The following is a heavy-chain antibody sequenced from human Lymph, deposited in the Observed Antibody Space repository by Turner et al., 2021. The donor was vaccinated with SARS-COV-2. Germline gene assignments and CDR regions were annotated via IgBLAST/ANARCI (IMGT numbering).Heavy chain of an antibody. J-gene: IGHJ6*02. D-gene: IGHD6-19*01. CDR2: INPNSGGT. Sequence: QVQLVQSGAEVKKPGASVKVSCKASGYAFSGYYIHWVRQAPGQGLEWMGWINPNSGGTNYVQKFQGRVTMTTDTSISTAYMELSRLGSDDTAVYYCASPTSRVNSGYGSAWALGLGYYGLDVWGQGTTVTVSS. V-gene: IGHV1-2*02. CDR1: GYAFSGYY. CDR3: ASPTSRVNSGYGSAWALGLGYYGLDV.